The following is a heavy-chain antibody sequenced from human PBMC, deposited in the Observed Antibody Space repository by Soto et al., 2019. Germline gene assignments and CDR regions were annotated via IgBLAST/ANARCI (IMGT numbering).Heavy chain of an antibody. CDR2: IKQDGSEK. D-gene: IGHD1-26*01. Sequence: QLGGSLRLSXAASGFTFSSYSMIWVRQAPGKGLEWVANIKQDGSEKYYVDSVKGRFTISRDNAKNSLYLQMNSLRAEDTAVYYCAREWVGATFGDDAFDIWGQGTMVTVSS. CDR1: GFTFSSYS. J-gene: IGHJ3*02. CDR3: AREWVGATFGDDAFDI. V-gene: IGHV3-7*01.